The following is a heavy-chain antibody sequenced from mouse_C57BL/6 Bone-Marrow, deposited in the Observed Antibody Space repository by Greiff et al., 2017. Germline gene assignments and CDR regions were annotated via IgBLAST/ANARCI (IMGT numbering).Heavy chain of an antibody. V-gene: IGHV1-15*01. D-gene: IGHD2-1*01. CDR2: IDPETGGT. CDR3: TRSGKPFAY. Sequence: QVQLQQSGAELVRPGASVTLSCKASGYTFTDYEMHWVKQTPVHGLEWIGAIDPETGGTAYNQKFKGKAILTADQSSSPAYMELRSLTSEDSAVYYCTRSGKPFAYWGQGTLVTVSA. J-gene: IGHJ3*01. CDR1: GYTFTDYE.